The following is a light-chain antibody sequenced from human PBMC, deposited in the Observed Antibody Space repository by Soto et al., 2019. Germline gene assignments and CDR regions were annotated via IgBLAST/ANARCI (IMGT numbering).Light chain of an antibody. CDR3: QQYGLSPRT. V-gene: IGKV3-20*01. J-gene: IGKJ1*01. CDR2: AAS. Sequence: EIVLTQSPGTLSLSPGERATLSCRASQSVSSSYLAWYQQKPGQAPGLFIYAASIRATGIPDRLSGSESGTDFTLTISRLEPEDFAVYYCQQYGLSPRTFGRGTKVEIK. CDR1: QSVSSSY.